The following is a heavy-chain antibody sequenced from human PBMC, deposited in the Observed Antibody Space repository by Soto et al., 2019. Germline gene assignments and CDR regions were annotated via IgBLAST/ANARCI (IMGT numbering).Heavy chain of an antibody. CDR2: TYYRSKWYN. D-gene: IGHD6-13*01. Sequence: SQTMSLTGAISGDSVSSNSAAWNWIRPSPSRGLEWLGRTYYRSKWYNDYAVSVKSRITINPDTSKNQFSLQLNSVTPEDTAVYYCARDRRGYSSIWYVLHSAPKSFDPSGRAIL. V-gene: IGHV6-1*01. J-gene: IGHJ5*02. CDR1: GDSVSSNSAA. CDR3: ARDRRGYSSIWYVLHSAPKSFDP.